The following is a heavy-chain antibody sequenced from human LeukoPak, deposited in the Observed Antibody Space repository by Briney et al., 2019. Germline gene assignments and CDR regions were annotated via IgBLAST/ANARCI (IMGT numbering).Heavy chain of an antibody. V-gene: IGHV4-4*09. CDR3: ARGSSTSRRIWFDP. CDR1: GGSISSYY. D-gene: IGHD2-2*01. CDR2: IYTSGST. J-gene: IGHJ5*02. Sequence: SETLSLTCTVSGGSISSYYWSWIRRPPGKGLEWIGYIYTSGSTNYNPSLKSRVTISVDTSKNQFSLKLSSVTAADTAVYYCARGSSTSRRIWFDPWGQGTLVTVSS.